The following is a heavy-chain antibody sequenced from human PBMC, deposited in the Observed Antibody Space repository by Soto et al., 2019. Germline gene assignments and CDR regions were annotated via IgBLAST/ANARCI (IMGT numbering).Heavy chain of an antibody. V-gene: IGHV4-30-2*01. CDR3: ARAGRVYPKLFDY. J-gene: IGHJ4*02. Sequence: QLQLQGSGSGLVKPSQTLSLTCAVSGGSISSGGYSWSWIRQPPGKGLEWIGYIYHSGSTYYNPSLKSRVTISVDRSKNQFSLKLSSVTAADTAVYYCARAGRVYPKLFDYWGQGTLVTVSS. CDR1: GGSISSGGYS. CDR2: IYHSGST.